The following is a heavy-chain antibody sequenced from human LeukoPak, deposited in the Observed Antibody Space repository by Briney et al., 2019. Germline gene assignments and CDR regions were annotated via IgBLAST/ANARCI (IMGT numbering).Heavy chain of an antibody. D-gene: IGHD6-19*01. Sequence: GGSLRVSCAASGFTVSSNYMSWVRQAPGKGLEWVSVIYTGGGTYYADSVKGRFTISRDTSKNTLYLQMNSLRAEDTAVYYCARGTSTVSAGYYWGQGTLVTVSS. CDR3: ARGTSTVSAGYY. V-gene: IGHV3-53*01. CDR2: IYTGGGT. CDR1: GFTVSSNY. J-gene: IGHJ4*02.